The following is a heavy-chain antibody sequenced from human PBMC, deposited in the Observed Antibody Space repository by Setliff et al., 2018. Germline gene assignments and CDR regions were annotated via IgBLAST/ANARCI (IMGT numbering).Heavy chain of an antibody. Sequence: LSLTCTVSGGSISSDIWSWIRQPPGKGLEWIGQIHTGSTNYNPSLRSRVTISVDMSKNQFSLKLNSVTAADTAVYYCARGINTVSWTPKYWGQGTLVTVSS. D-gene: IGHD2-2*02. CDR2: IHTGST. J-gene: IGHJ4*02. CDR3: ARGINTVSWTPKY. CDR1: GGSISSDI. V-gene: IGHV4-4*08.